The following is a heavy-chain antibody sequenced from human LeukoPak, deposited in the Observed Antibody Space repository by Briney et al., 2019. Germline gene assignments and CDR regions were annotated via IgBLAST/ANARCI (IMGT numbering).Heavy chain of an antibody. CDR3: ARERGGSYYIDY. D-gene: IGHD1-26*01. J-gene: IGHJ4*02. CDR1: GYSVSSGYY. V-gene: IGHV4-38-2*02. CDR2: IYHSGST. Sequence: SETLSLTCTVSGYSVSSGYYWGWIRQSPGKGLEWIGSIYHSGSTYYSPSLRSRITISVDTSKNQFSLKLSSVTAADTAVYYCARERGGSYYIDYWGQGALVTVSS.